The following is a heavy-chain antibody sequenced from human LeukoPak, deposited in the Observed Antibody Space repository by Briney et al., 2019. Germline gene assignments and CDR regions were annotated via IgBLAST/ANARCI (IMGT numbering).Heavy chain of an antibody. V-gene: IGHV3-48*01. Sequence: PGGSLRLSCAASGFTFSSYNLNWVRQAPGKGLEWLSYISSSSNTIYYADSVQGRFTISRDNAKNSLYLQMNSLRAEDTAVYYCARGVGYCTNGVCLYYYYYMDVWGKGTTVTVSS. CDR2: ISSSSNTI. CDR3: ARGVGYCTNGVCLYYYYYMDV. CDR1: GFTFSSYN. D-gene: IGHD2-8*01. J-gene: IGHJ6*03.